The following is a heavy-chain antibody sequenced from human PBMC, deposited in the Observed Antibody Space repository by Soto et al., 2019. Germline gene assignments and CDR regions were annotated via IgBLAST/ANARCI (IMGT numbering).Heavy chain of an antibody. Sequence: GGSLRLSCAASGFTVSSNYMSWVRQAPGKGLEWVSVIYSGGSTYYADSVKGRFTISRDNSKNTLYLQMNSLRAEDTAVYYCAGTFQKENYCSGGSCYTERNDYWGQGTLVTVSS. D-gene: IGHD2-15*01. CDR1: GFTVSSNY. CDR3: AGTFQKENYCSGGSCYTERNDY. V-gene: IGHV3-66*01. CDR2: IYSGGST. J-gene: IGHJ4*02.